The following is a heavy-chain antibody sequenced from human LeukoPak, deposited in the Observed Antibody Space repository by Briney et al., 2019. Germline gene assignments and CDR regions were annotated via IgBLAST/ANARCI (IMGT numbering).Heavy chain of an antibody. CDR2: ISSSSSTI. V-gene: IGHV3-48*04. Sequence: GGSLRLSCAASGFTFSSYSMNWVRQAPGKGLEWVSYISSSSSTIYYADSVKGRFTISRDNAKNSLYLQMNSLRAEDTAVYYCAKSMGAQVTNGFDYWGQGTLVTVSS. CDR1: GFTFSSYS. D-gene: IGHD4-17*01. CDR3: AKSMGAQVTNGFDY. J-gene: IGHJ4*02.